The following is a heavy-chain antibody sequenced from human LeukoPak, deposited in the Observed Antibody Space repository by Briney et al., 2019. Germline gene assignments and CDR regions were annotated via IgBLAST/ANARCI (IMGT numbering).Heavy chain of an antibody. CDR2: IIPIFGTA. Sequence: ASVKVSGKASGGTFSSYAISWVRQAPGQGLEWMGGIIPIFGTANYAQKFQGRVTITADESTSTAYMELSSLRSEDTAVYYCAKTTIFQDYYYGMDVWGKGTTVTVSS. D-gene: IGHD3-9*01. CDR3: AKTTIFQDYYYGMDV. J-gene: IGHJ6*04. V-gene: IGHV1-69*01. CDR1: GGTFSSYA.